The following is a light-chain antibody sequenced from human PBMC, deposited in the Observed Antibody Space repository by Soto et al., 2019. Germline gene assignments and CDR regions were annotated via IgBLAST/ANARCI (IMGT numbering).Light chain of an antibody. Sequence: EIALTQSPATLSLSPGERATLSCRASQSVSSSYLAWYQQKPGQAPRLLIYGASSRATGIPDRFSGSGSGTDFTLTISRLEPEDFAVYYCQQYGSSPRTFGQGTKVDI. CDR2: GAS. CDR1: QSVSSSY. V-gene: IGKV3-20*01. J-gene: IGKJ1*01. CDR3: QQYGSSPRT.